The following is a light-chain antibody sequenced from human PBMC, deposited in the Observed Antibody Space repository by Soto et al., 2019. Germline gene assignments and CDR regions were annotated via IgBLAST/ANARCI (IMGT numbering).Light chain of an antibody. Sequence: DIQMTQSPSSLSASVGDTVTITCQASQDINKFLNWYQQKPGKAPKLLIYDVSNLETGVPPRFSGSGSETHFTLTINSLQPEDIATYYCQQYDNYDITFGQGTRLEIK. CDR1: QDINKF. CDR2: DVS. V-gene: IGKV1-33*01. J-gene: IGKJ5*01. CDR3: QQYDNYDIT.